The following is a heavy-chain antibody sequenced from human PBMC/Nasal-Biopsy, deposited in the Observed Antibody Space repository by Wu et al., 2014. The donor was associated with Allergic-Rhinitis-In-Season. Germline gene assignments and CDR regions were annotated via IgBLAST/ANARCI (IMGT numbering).Heavy chain of an antibody. J-gene: IGHJ4*02. V-gene: IGHV4-61*02. CDR1: GGSITSGDYY. CDR3: ARGSINADF. Sequence: TLSLTCTVSGGSITSGDYYWTWIRQPAGKGLEWIGRVHSGGSTNYHPSLASRLTISLDTSMNQFTVQLSSVTAADTAVYYCARGSINADFWGQGAL. CDR2: VHSGGST.